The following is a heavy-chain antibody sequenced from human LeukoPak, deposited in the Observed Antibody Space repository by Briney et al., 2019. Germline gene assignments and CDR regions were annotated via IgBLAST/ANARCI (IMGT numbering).Heavy chain of an antibody. D-gene: IGHD3-3*01. CDR3: AREYYDFWSALGY. J-gene: IGHJ4*02. CDR1: GLSLTHDG. V-gene: IGHV1-18*01. Sequence: ASVTVSCKASGLSLTHDGISWVRQAPGQGLVWMGWISFYNGDTLYAQNFQGRLTVTTDTSTSTVYMELSSLRSEDTAVYYCAREYYDFWSALGYWGQGTLVTVSS. CDR2: ISFYNGDT.